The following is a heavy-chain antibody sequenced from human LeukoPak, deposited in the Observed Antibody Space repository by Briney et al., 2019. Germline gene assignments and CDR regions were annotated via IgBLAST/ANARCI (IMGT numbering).Heavy chain of an antibody. CDR2: IWYDGCNK. J-gene: IGHJ4*02. D-gene: IGHD3-22*01. CDR3: ARGVDYYENSGTIDY. V-gene: IGHV3-33*01. Sequence: GGSLRLSCTASGFTFSDYGMHWVRQPPGKGLEWVAIIWYDGCNKKYEDSVKGRFTISRDNSKNTLYLQMNSLRAEDTAVYYCARGVDYYENSGTIDYWGQGTLVTVSS. CDR1: GFTFSDYG.